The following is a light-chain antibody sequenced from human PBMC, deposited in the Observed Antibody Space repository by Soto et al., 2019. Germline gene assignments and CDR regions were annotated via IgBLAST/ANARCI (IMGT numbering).Light chain of an antibody. CDR1: QSISVW. V-gene: IGKV1-5*03. Sequence: DIQMTQSPSTLSASVGDRVTITCRASQSISVWLAWYQQKAGKAPNLLIYKASRLESWVPSRFSGSGSEKEFTLTISCLQPGDSATYYYQQYNSYSPTFGQGTKVEVK. J-gene: IGKJ1*01. CDR3: QQYNSYSPT. CDR2: KAS.